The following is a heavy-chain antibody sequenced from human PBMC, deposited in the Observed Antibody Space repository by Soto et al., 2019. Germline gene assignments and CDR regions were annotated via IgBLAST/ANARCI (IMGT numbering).Heavy chain of an antibody. D-gene: IGHD6-19*01. CDR3: ARDPVGSGWFFDY. V-gene: IGHV1-2*02. CDR1: GYTFTGYY. Sequence: VASVKVSCKASGYTFTGYYMHWVRQAPGQGLEWMGWINPNNGGTNYAQKFQGRVTMTRDTSINTAYMELNRLRSDDTAVYYCARDPVGSGWFFDYWGQGTLVTVSS. CDR2: INPNNGGT. J-gene: IGHJ4*02.